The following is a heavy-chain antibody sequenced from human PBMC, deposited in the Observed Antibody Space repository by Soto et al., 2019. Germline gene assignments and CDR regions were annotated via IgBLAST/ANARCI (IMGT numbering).Heavy chain of an antibody. CDR3: VSPYETDDYYYDF. CDR1: GGSISSSNW. D-gene: IGHD3-9*01. V-gene: IGHV4-4*02. J-gene: IGHJ4*02. CDR2: IYHRGST. Sequence: SETLSLTCAVSGGSISSSNWWSWVRQTPEKGLEWIGEIYHRGSTNYHPSLKNRVTILLDKPNNQISLTLSSVTAADTAVYFCVSPYETDDYYYDFWGQGRLVTVSS.